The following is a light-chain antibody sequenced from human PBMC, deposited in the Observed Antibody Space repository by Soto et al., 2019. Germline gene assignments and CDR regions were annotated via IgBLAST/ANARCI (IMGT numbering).Light chain of an antibody. J-gene: IGKJ1*01. CDR3: MQGTSWPWT. Sequence: DVAMSQSPLSLPVTLGQPASISCRSSQSLVKTDGITYLNWFHQRPGQSPRRLINRVSRRDSGVPDRFSGSGSGTDFTLKISRVEAEDVGVYYCMQGTSWPWTFGQGTKVEIK. CDR2: RVS. CDR1: QSLVKTDGITY. V-gene: IGKV2-30*01.